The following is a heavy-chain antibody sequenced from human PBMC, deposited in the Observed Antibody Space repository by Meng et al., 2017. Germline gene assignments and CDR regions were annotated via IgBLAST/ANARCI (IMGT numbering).Heavy chain of an antibody. CDR1: GFSVTTSY. D-gene: IGHD6-19*01. Sequence: VQLSRTGRGLIQPGGSLRLSCTASGFSVTTSYMSWVRQAPGKGLEWVSVIYSGGSTYYADSVKGRFSISRDNSKNTLYLQMNSLRAEDTAVYFCARDSSSGWYHNYWGQGTLVTVSS. CDR3: ARDSSSGWYHNY. J-gene: IGHJ4*02. V-gene: IGHV3-53*02. CDR2: IYSGGST.